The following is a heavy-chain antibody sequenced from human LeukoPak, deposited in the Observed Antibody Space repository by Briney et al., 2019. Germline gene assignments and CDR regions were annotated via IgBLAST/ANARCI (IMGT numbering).Heavy chain of an antibody. CDR3: ARRIAAAHDY. Sequence: SVKVSCKASGATFSTYAISWVRQAPGQRLEWMGGIIPIFGTANYAQKFQGRVTITADKSTSTAYMELSSLRSEDTAVYYCARRIAAAHDYWGQGTLVTVSS. V-gene: IGHV1-69*06. D-gene: IGHD6-13*01. J-gene: IGHJ4*02. CDR2: IIPIFGTA. CDR1: GATFSTYA.